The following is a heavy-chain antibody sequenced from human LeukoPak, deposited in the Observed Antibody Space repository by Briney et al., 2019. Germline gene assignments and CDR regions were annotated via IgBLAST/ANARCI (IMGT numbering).Heavy chain of an antibody. J-gene: IGHJ4*02. CDR3: ARLNGDYALGY. D-gene: IGHD4-17*01. CDR1: GGSISSSSYY. V-gene: IGHV4-39*07. CDR2: MYSSGST. Sequence: SETLSLTCTVSGGSISSSSYYWGWIRQPPGKGLEWIGSMYSSGSTYYNPSLKSRVTISVDTSKNQFSLKLSSVTAADTAVYYCARLNGDYALGYWGQGTLVTVSS.